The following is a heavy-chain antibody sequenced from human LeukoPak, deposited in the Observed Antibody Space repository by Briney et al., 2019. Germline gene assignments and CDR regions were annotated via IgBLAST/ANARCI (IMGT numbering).Heavy chain of an antibody. J-gene: IGHJ4*02. CDR2: IDTAGDT. CDR1: GFTFSMYD. D-gene: IGHD4-23*01. Sequence: GGSLRLSCAASGFTFSMYDMHWVRHLTGKGLEWVSGIDTAGDTYYPASMKGRFTISRENAKNSLYLQMNTLRAGDTGVYYCARGFGGNSRRMYDFWGQGTLVTVSS. V-gene: IGHV3-13*04. CDR3: ARGFGGNSRRMYDF.